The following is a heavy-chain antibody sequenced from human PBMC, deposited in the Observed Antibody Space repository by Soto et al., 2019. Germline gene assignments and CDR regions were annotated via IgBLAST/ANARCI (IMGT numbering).Heavy chain of an antibody. CDR3: AKDRGLVLSFYFDY. Sequence: EVQLVESGGGLVQPGRSLRLSCAASGFSFDDYAMHWVRQAPGKGLEWVSGISWNSGSIGYADSVEGRITISRDNAKNSLYLPMNSLRAEDTALYYCAKDRGLVLSFYFDYWGQGPLVTVSS. D-gene: IGHD6-19*01. V-gene: IGHV3-9*01. CDR1: GFSFDDYA. CDR2: ISWNSGSI. J-gene: IGHJ4*02.